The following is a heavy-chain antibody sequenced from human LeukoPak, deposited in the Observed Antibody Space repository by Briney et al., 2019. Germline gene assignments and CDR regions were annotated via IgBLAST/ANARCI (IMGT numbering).Heavy chain of an antibody. J-gene: IGHJ4*02. CDR3: AKPHPPSPSDSVFPEVGY. CDR1: GFTFSSYG. D-gene: IGHD2-21*01. Sequence: PGGSLRLSCAASGFTFSSYGMHWVRQAPGKGLEWVAFIRYDGSNKYYADSVKGRFTISRDNSKNTLYLQMNSLRAEDTAVYYCAKPHPPSPSDSVFPEVGYWGQGTLVTVSS. V-gene: IGHV3-30*02. CDR2: IRYDGSNK.